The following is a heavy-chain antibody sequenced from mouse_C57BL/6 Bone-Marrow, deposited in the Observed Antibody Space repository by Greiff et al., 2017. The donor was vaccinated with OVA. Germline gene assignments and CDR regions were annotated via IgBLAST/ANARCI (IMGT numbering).Heavy chain of an antibody. J-gene: IGHJ3*01. CDR1: GFNIKDAS. CDR2: IDPENGDT. V-gene: IGHV14-4*01. CDR3: TTLYGYDEWFAY. Sequence: EVQLQQSGAELVRPGASVKLSCTASGFNIKDASMHWVKQRPEQGLEWIGWIDPENGDTEDASKFPGKATISADTSSNTAYRQLSSLTSEDTAVYYCTTLYGYDEWFAYWGQGTLVTVSA. D-gene: IGHD2-2*01.